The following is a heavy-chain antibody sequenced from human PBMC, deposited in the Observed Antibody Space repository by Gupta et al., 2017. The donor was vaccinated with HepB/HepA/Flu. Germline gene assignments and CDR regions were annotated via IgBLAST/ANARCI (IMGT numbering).Heavy chain of an antibody. CDR3: ARHAYYYGSGSYYNDPYGMDV. V-gene: IGHV5-51*01. CDR2: IYPGDSDT. CDR1: GYSFTSYW. Sequence: EVQLVQSGAEVKKPGESLKISCKGSGYSFTSYWIGWVRQMPGKGLEWMGIIYPGDSDTRYSPAFQGQVTISADKSISTAYLQWSSLKASDTAMYYCARHAYYYGSGSYYNDPYGMDVWGQGTTVTVSS. J-gene: IGHJ6*02. D-gene: IGHD3-10*01.